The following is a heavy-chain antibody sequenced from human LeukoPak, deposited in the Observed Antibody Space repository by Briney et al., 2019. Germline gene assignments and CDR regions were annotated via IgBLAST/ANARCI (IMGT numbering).Heavy chain of an antibody. CDR3: ARLRLGYDFWSGSYNWFDP. J-gene: IGHJ5*02. CDR1: GSTFTSYY. CDR2: INPSGGST. Sequence: ASVKVSCKASGSTFTSYYMHWVRQAPGPGLEWMGIINPSGGSTTYAQKSQGRVTMTRDTSTSTVYMELSSLRSEDTAVYYCARLRLGYDFWSGSYNWFDPWGQGTLVTVSS. V-gene: IGHV1-46*01. D-gene: IGHD3-3*01.